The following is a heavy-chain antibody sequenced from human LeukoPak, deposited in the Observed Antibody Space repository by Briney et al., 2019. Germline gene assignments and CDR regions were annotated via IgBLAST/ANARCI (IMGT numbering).Heavy chain of an antibody. CDR2: ISGRGSTI. Sequence: QFGGSLRLSCAASGFTFSSFEMNWVRQAPGKGLEWVSYISGRGSTIYYADSVKGRFTISRDNAKNSLYLQMNSLSAEDTAVYYCARDGGRGVASIPAYFDYWGQGTLFTVSS. CDR3: ARDGGRGVASIPAYFDY. V-gene: IGHV3-48*03. CDR1: GFTFSSFE. D-gene: IGHD5-12*01. J-gene: IGHJ4*02.